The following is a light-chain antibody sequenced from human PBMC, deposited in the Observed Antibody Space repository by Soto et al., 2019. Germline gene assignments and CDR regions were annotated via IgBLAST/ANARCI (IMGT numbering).Light chain of an antibody. CDR1: SSDVGGYKY. CDR3: SSYAGSNNYV. J-gene: IGLJ1*01. V-gene: IGLV2-8*01. Sequence: QSVLTQPPSASGSPGQSVTISCNGSSSDVGGYKYVSWYQQYPGKAPKLMIYAVNKRPSGVPDRFSGSKSGNTASLTVSGLQAEDEADYYCSSYAGSNNYVFGTGTKVTVL. CDR2: AVN.